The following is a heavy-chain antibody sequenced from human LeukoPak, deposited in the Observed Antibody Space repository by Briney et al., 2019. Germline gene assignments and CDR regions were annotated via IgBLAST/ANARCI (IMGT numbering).Heavy chain of an antibody. CDR2: IIPILGIA. D-gene: IGHD4-17*01. CDR3: ARDRTTVTSLPSNWYFDL. CDR1: GGTFSSYA. V-gene: IGHV1-69*04. J-gene: IGHJ2*01. Sequence: SVKVSCKASGGTFSSYAISWVRQAPGQGLEWMGRIIPILGIANYAQKFQGRVTITADKSTSTAYMELSSLRSEDTAVYYCARDRTTVTSLPSNWYFDLWGRGTLVTVSS.